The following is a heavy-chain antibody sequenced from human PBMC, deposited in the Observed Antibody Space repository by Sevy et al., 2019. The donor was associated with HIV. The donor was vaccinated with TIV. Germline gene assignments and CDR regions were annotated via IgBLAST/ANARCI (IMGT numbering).Heavy chain of an antibody. D-gene: IGHD3-16*01. CDR1: GFTFSAYD. CDR2: ISSDGSYR. CDR3: AKNRPPGGSYFSRHAMDV. Sequence: GGSLRLSCAASGFTFSAYDMHWVRQAPGKGLEWVAIISSDGSYRYYADSVRGRFSMSKDNSKNTMYLQISALSIEDTAVYSCAKNRPPGGSYFSRHAMDVWGRGTTVTVSS. V-gene: IGHV3-30*18. J-gene: IGHJ6*02.